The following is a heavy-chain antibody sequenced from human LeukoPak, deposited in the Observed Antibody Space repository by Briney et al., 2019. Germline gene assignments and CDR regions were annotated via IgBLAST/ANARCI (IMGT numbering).Heavy chain of an antibody. Sequence: ASVKVSCKVSGYTLTELSMHWVRQAPGKGLEWMGGFDPEDGETIYAQKFQGRVTMTEDTSTDTAYMELSSLRSDDTAVYYCARHLYSSSWYWFDPWGQGTLVTVSS. CDR2: FDPEDGET. D-gene: IGHD6-13*01. J-gene: IGHJ5*02. CDR1: GYTLTELS. V-gene: IGHV1-24*01. CDR3: ARHLYSSSWYWFDP.